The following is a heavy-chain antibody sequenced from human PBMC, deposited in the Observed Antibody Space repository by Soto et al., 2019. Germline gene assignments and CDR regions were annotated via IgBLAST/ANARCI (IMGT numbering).Heavy chain of an antibody. V-gene: IGHV1-69*13. Sequence: ASVKVSCKASGGTFSSYAISWVRQAPGQGLEWMGGIIPIFGTANYAQKFQGRVTITADESTSTAYMELSSLRSEDTAVYYCARLGYNWNDVSAFDIWGQGTMVTVSS. CDR3: ARLGYNWNDVSAFDI. CDR1: GGTFSSYA. D-gene: IGHD1-1*01. J-gene: IGHJ3*02. CDR2: IIPIFGTA.